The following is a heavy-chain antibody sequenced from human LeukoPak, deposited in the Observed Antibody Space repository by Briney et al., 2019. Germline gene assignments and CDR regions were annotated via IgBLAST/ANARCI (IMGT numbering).Heavy chain of an antibody. Sequence: SETLSLTCTVSGGSISSYYWSWIRQPPGKGLEWIGYIYYSGSTNYNPSLKSRVTISVDTSKNQFSLKLSSVTAADTAVYYCARVGGIAAAGPLRDIWGQGTMVTVSS. V-gene: IGHV4-59*12. D-gene: IGHD6-13*01. J-gene: IGHJ3*02. CDR2: IYYSGST. CDR3: ARVGGIAAAGPLRDI. CDR1: GGSISSYY.